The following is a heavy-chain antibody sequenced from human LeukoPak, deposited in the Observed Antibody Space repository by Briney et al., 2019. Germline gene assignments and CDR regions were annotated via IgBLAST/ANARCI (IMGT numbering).Heavy chain of an antibody. J-gene: IGHJ2*01. Sequence: PSETLSLTCTVSGYSISSGYYWGWIRQPPGKGLEWIGSIYHSGSTYYNPSLKRRVTISVDTSKNPSSMKLSSVTAADTAVYYCARVYYSNSYDYWYFDLWGRGTLVTVSS. CDR1: GYSISSGYY. CDR2: IYHSGST. CDR3: ARVYYSNSYDYWYFDL. D-gene: IGHD6-13*01. V-gene: IGHV4-38-2*02.